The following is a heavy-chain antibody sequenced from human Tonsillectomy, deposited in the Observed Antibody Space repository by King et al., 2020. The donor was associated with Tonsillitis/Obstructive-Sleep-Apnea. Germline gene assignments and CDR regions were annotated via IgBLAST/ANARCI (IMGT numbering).Heavy chain of an antibody. V-gene: IGHV3-64D*06. D-gene: IGHD1-1*01. J-gene: IGHJ4*02. CDR2: MISGGGT. CDR3: LNTPRTTGSTGHY. Sequence: VQLVESGGGLVQPGGSLRLSCSASGLTLSSYAMHWVRQAPGKGLEYVSSMISGGGTFYTAPVKGRFTVSRDISKKHLYLQINSLRPEDTAVYYCLNTPRTTGSTGHYWGRGTRVTVSS. CDR1: GLTLSSYA.